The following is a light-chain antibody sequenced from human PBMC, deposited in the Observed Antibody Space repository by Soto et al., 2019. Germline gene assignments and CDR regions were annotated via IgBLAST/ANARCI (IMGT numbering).Light chain of an antibody. CDR1: QTISSW. J-gene: IGKJ1*01. Sequence: QSASTLSGSIGDRVTITCRASQTISSWLAWYQQKPVKAPKLLIYKASSLESGVPSRFSGSGSGTEFTLTISSLQPDDFATYYCQQYNSYSPTFAQGTKVAIK. CDR2: KAS. CDR3: QQYNSYSPT. V-gene: IGKV1-5*03.